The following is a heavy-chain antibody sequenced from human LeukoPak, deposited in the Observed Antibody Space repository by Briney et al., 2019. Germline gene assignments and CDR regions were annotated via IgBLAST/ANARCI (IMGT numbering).Heavy chain of an antibody. Sequence: GASVKVSCKASGYTFTSYDINWVRQATGQGLEWMGWMNPNSGNTGYAQKFQGRVTITRNTSISTAYMELSSLRSEDTAVCYCARPAYCSSTSCYIFDYWGQGTLVTVSS. CDR3: ARPAYCSSTSCYIFDY. D-gene: IGHD2-2*02. CDR2: MNPNSGNT. J-gene: IGHJ4*02. V-gene: IGHV1-8*03. CDR1: GYTFTSYD.